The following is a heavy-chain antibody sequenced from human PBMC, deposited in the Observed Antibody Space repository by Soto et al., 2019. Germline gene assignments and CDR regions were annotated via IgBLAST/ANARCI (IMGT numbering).Heavy chain of an antibody. V-gene: IGHV4-59*01. Sequence: SETLSLTCTVSGGSISSYYWSWIRQPPGKGLEWIGYIYYSGSTNYNPSLKSRVTMSVDTSKNQFSLKLSSVTAADTAVYYCARVRYSGWFGELLDYNWFDLWGQGTLVTVSS. CDR1: GGSISSYY. J-gene: IGHJ5*02. CDR3: ARVRYSGWFGELLDYNWFDL. CDR2: IYYSGST. D-gene: IGHD3-10*01.